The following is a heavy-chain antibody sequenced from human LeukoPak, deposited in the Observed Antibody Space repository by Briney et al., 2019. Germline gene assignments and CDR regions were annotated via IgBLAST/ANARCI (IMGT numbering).Heavy chain of an antibody. Sequence: PSETLSLTCAVYGGSFSGYYWSWIRQPPGKGLEWIGEINHSGSTNYNPSLKSRVTTSVDTSKNQFSLKLSSVTAADTAVYYCARGACIVVVPAAIRFDPWGQGTLVTVSS. CDR1: GGSFSGYY. CDR3: ARGACIVVVPAAIRFDP. D-gene: IGHD2-2*02. V-gene: IGHV4-34*01. CDR2: INHSGST. J-gene: IGHJ5*02.